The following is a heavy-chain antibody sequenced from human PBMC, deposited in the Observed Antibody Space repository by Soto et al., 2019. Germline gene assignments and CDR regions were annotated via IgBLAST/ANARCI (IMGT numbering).Heavy chain of an antibody. CDR2: IYYSGST. J-gene: IGHJ6*03. V-gene: IGHV4-59*01. Sequence: QVQLQESGPGLVKPSETLSLTCTVSGGSISSYYWSWIRQPPGKGLEWIGYIYYSGSTNYNPSLKSRVTISVDTSKNQFSLKLSSVTAADTAVYYCARYMWQQHPPAPFDYYYYYYMDVWGKGTTVTVSS. CDR1: GGSISSYY. D-gene: IGHD6-13*01. CDR3: ARYMWQQHPPAPFDYYYYYYMDV.